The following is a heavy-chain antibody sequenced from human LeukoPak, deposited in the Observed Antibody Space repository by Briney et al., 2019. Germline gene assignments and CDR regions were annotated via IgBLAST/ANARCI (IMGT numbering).Heavy chain of an antibody. CDR1: GGSISSGGYS. V-gene: IGHV4-30-2*01. CDR2: IYHSGST. Sequence: PSETLSLTCAVSGGSISSGGYSWSWIRQPPGKGLEWIGYIYHSGSTYYNPSLKSRVTISVDTSKNQFSLKLSSVTAADTAVYYCARGLIVVVPAAMKYNWFDPWGQGTLVTVSS. J-gene: IGHJ5*02. D-gene: IGHD2-2*01. CDR3: ARGLIVVVPAAMKYNWFDP.